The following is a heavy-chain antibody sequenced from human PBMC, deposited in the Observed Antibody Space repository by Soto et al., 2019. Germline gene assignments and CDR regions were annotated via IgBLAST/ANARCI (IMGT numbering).Heavy chain of an antibody. Sequence: QVQLVESGGGVVQPGRSLRLSCAASGFTFSSYGMHWVRQAPGKGLEWVAVIWYDGSNKYYADSVKGRFTISRDNSKNTLYLQMNSVRAEDTAVYYCARDRTVRLTYGMDVWGQGTTVTVSS. D-gene: IGHD1-1*01. V-gene: IGHV3-33*01. J-gene: IGHJ6*02. CDR1: GFTFSSYG. CDR2: IWYDGSNK. CDR3: ARDRTVRLTYGMDV.